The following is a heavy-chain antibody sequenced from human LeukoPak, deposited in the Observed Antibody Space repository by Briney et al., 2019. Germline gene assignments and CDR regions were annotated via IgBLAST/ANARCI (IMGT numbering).Heavy chain of an antibody. CDR1: GGSISSSNW. CDR2: IYHSGST. D-gene: IGHD6-19*01. CDR3: AGLLGVAGTTRLDY. J-gene: IGHJ4*02. V-gene: IGHV4-4*02. Sequence: SETLSLTFAVSGGSISSSNWWRWVRQPPGKGLEWIGEIYHSGSTNYNPSLKSRVTISVDKSKNQFSLKLSSVTAADTAVYYGAGLLGVAGTTRLDYWGQGTLVAVSS.